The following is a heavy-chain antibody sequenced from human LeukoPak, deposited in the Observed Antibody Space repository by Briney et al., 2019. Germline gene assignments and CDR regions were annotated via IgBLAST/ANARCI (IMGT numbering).Heavy chain of an antibody. J-gene: IGHJ4*02. CDR1: GFTFSSYA. D-gene: IGHD3-10*01. V-gene: IGHV3-21*01. CDR3: ARARFETMVRGVIPHDY. CDR2: ISSSSSYI. Sequence: GGSLRLSCAASGFTFSSYAMSWVRQAPGKGLEWVSSISSSSSYIYYADSVKGRFTISRDNAKNSLYLQMNSLRAEDTAVYYCARARFETMVRGVIPHDYWGQGTLVTVSS.